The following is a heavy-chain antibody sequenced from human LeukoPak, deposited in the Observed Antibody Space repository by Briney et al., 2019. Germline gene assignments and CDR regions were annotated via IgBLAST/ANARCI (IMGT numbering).Heavy chain of an antibody. V-gene: IGHV3-7*01. CDR2: INQDGGEK. Sequence: GGSLRLSCAASGFTFSGTWMSWVRQAPGKGLEWVANINQDGGEKYYVDSVKGRFTISRDNAENSLYLQMSSLRAEDTAVYYCASLSGLWFGELLDGMFDPWGQGTLVTVSS. CDR1: GFTFSGTW. D-gene: IGHD3-10*01. J-gene: IGHJ5*02. CDR3: ASLSGLWFGELLDGMFDP.